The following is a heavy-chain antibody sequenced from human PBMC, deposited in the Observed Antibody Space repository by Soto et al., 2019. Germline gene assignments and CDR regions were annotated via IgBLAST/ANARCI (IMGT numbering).Heavy chain of an antibody. J-gene: IGHJ4*02. V-gene: IGHV3-23*01. Sequence: GGSLRLSCAASGFTFSSYAMSWVRQAPGKGLEWVSAISGSGGSTYYADSVKGRFTISRDNSKNTLYLQMNSLRAEDTAVYYCARDPFWGSYRSDPGPDDYWGQGTLVTVSS. CDR3: ARDPFWGSYRSDPGPDDY. CDR2: ISGSGGST. D-gene: IGHD3-16*02. CDR1: GFTFSSYA.